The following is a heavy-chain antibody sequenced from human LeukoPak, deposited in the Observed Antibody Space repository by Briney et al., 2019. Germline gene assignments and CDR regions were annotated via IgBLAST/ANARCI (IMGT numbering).Heavy chain of an antibody. V-gene: IGHV3-23*01. CDR1: GFTFSSYA. J-gene: IGHJ4*02. CDR3: AKLVVPAAAFDY. D-gene: IGHD2-2*01. CDR2: ISGSGGST. Sequence: GGSLRLSCAASGFTFSSYAMSWVRQAPGKGLEWVSAISGSGGSTYYADSVKGRFTTSRDNSKNTLYLQMNCLRAEDTAVYYCAKLVVPAAAFDYWGQGTLVTVSS.